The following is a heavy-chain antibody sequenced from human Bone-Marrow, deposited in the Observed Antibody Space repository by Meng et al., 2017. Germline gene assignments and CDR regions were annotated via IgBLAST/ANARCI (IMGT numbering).Heavy chain of an antibody. CDR2: ISGSGGST. Sequence: GGSLRLSCAASGFTFSSYAMSWVRQAPGKGLEWVSAISGSGGSTYYADSVKGRFTISRDNSKNTLYLQMNSLRAEDTAVYYCAREFRDGYSYGYSGYYFDYWGQGTLVTVSS. CDR1: GFTFSSYA. D-gene: IGHD5-18*01. J-gene: IGHJ4*02. CDR3: AREFRDGYSYGYSGYYFDY. V-gene: IGHV3-23*01.